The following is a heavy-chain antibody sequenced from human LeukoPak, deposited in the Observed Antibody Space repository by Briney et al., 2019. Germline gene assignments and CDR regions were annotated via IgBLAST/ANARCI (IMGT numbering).Heavy chain of an antibody. CDR2: INPNSGGT. D-gene: IGHD6-13*01. V-gene: IGHV1-2*02. Sequence: ASVKVSCKASGYTFTGYYMHWVRQAPGQGLEWMGWINPNSGGTNYAQKFQGRVTMTRDTSISTAYMELSRLRSDDTAVYYCARDDSSAQQLLNWAQGTLVTVSS. J-gene: IGHJ4*02. CDR1: GYTFTGYY. CDR3: ARDDSSAQQLLN.